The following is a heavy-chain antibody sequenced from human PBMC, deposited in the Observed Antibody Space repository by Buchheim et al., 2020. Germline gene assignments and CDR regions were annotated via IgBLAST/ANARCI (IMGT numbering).Heavy chain of an antibody. CDR2: IYYSGST. CDR1: GGSISSYY. Sequence: QVQLQESGPGLVKPSETLSLTCTVSGGSISSYYWSWIRQPPGKGLEWIGYIYYSGSTHYNPSLKSRVTISVDTSKNQFSLKLSSVTAADTAVYYCARDRAQGAFDYWGQGTL. J-gene: IGHJ4*02. V-gene: IGHV4-59*01. CDR3: ARDRAQGAFDY.